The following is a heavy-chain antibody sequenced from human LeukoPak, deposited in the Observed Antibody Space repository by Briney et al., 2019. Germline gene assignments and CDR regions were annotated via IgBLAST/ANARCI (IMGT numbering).Heavy chain of an antibody. V-gene: IGHV4-30-2*01. CDR2: IYHRGNT. CDR1: GGSISSGGYS. D-gene: IGHD3-16*01. J-gene: IGHJ4*02. CDR3: ARHYGP. Sequence: SETLSLTCAVSGGSISSGGYSWSWIRQPPGKALEWIGYIYHRGNTYYSPSLKSRVTISVDRSKNQFSLKLNSVTAADTAVYYCARHYGPWGQGTLVTVSS.